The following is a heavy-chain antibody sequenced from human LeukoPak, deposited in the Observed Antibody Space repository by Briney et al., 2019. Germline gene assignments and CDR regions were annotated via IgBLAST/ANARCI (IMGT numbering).Heavy chain of an antibody. D-gene: IGHD2-2*02. Sequence: ASVKVSCKASGYTFTSYDINWVRQATGQGLEWMGWMNPNSGNTGYAQKFQGRVTMTRNTSISTAYMELSSLRSEDTAVYYCARGGYCSSTSCYRNWFDPWGQGTLVTVSS. V-gene: IGHV1-8*02. J-gene: IGHJ5*02. CDR1: GYTFTSYD. CDR2: MNPNSGNT. CDR3: ARGGYCSSTSCYRNWFDP.